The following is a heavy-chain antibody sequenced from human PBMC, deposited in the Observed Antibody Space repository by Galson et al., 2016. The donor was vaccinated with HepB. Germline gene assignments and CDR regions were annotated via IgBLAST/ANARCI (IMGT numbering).Heavy chain of an antibody. J-gene: IGHJ4*02. CDR1: GGSLRGYY. D-gene: IGHD1-26*01. CDR3: ARISLRVGQDY. V-gene: IGHV4-34*01. CDR2: INHSGNT. Sequence: SETLSLTCAVYGGSLRGYYWSWIRQPPGKGLEWIGEINHSGNTNYNPSLKSRVTMTVDASKNQLSLTLRSATAADTALYFCARISLRVGQDYWGQGTLVTVSS.